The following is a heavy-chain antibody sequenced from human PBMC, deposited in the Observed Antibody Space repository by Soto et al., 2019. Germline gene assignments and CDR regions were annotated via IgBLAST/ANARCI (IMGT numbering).Heavy chain of an antibody. V-gene: IGHV3-9*01. CDR3: AKAVYDFWSGSEYYYYYYGMDV. J-gene: IGHJ6*02. CDR2: ISWNSGSI. D-gene: IGHD3-3*01. Sequence: LRLSCAASGFTFDDYAMHWVRQAPGKGLEWVSGISWNSGSIGYADSVKGRFTISRDNAKNSLYLQMNSLRAEDTALYYCAKAVYDFWSGSEYYYYYYGMDVWGQGTTVTVSS. CDR1: GFTFDDYA.